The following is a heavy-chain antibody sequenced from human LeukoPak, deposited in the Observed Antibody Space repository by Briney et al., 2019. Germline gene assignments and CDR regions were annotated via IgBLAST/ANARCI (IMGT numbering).Heavy chain of an antibody. CDR3: ARGGRDWFDP. J-gene: IGHJ5*02. V-gene: IGHV4-59*01. CDR2: IYYSGST. Sequence: PSETLSLTCTVSGGSISSYYWSWIRQPPGKGLEWIGYIYYSGSTNYNPSLRSRVSISVDTSENQFSLKVRSVTAADTAVYYCARGGRDWFDPWGQGTLVTVSS. CDR1: GGSISSYY.